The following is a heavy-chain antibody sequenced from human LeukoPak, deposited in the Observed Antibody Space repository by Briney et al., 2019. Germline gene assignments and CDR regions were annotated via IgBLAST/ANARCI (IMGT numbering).Heavy chain of an antibody. CDR3: ARAGGIGRYYFDY. Sequence: PGGSLRLSCAVSGFTFSRYGMHWVRQTPGKGLEWVAYIRKDGSDKYYADSVKGRFTISRDNSKNTLYLQMNSLRAEDTAVYYCARAGGIGRYYFDYWGQGTLVTVSS. CDR1: GFTFSRYG. V-gene: IGHV3-30*02. CDR2: IRKDGSDK. D-gene: IGHD3-16*01. J-gene: IGHJ4*02.